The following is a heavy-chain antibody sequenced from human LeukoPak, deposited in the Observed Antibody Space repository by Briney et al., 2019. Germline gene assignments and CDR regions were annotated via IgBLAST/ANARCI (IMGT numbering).Heavy chain of an antibody. D-gene: IGHD3-10*01. J-gene: IGHJ4*02. CDR3: ARDRSLWFFDY. Sequence: GRSLRLSCAASGFTFSSYAMHWVRQAPGKGPEWVAVISYDGSNKYYADSVKGRFTISRDNSKNTLYLQMNSLRAEDTAVYYCARDRSLWFFDYWGQGTLVTVSS. CDR2: ISYDGSNK. V-gene: IGHV3-30*04. CDR1: GFTFSSYA.